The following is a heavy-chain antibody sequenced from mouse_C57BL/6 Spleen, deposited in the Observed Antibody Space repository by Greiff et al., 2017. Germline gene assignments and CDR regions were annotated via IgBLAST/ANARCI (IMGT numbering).Heavy chain of an antibody. V-gene: IGHV1-7*01. CDR1: GYTFTSYW. Sequence: VQLQQSGAELAKPGASVKLSCKASGYTFTSYWMHWVKQRPGQGLEWIGYINPSSGYTKYNQKFKDKATLTADNSSSTAYMQLSSLTYEDSAVYYCARGNDISSYYFDYWGQGTTLTVSS. CDR3: ARGNDISSYYFDY. D-gene: IGHD1-3*01. J-gene: IGHJ2*01. CDR2: INPSSGYT.